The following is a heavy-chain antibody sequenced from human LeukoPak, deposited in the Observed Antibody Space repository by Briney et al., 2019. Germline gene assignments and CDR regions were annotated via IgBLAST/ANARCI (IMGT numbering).Heavy chain of an antibody. J-gene: IGHJ6*02. CDR1: GGSFSGYY. V-gene: IGHV4-34*01. CDR2: INHSGST. CDR3: AGVWFGELSGYYYYGMDV. Sequence: SETLSLTCAVYGGSFSGYYWSWIRQPPGKGLEWIGEINHSGSTNYNPSLKSRVTISVDTSKNQFSLKLSSVTAADTAVYYCAGVWFGELSGYYYYGMDVWGQGTTVTVSS. D-gene: IGHD3-10*01.